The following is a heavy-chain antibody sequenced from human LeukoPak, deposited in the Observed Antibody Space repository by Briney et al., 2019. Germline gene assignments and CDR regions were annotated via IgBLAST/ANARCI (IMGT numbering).Heavy chain of an antibody. J-gene: IGHJ3*02. V-gene: IGHV4-59*10. Sequence: PSETLSRTCAVYGGSISSYYWSWIRQPAGKGLEWIGRIYTSGSTNYNPSLKSRVTMSVDTSKNQFSLKLSSVTAADTAVYYCARGISGGYNVCPDAFDIWGQGTMVTVSS. CDR2: IYTSGST. D-gene: IGHD5-24*01. CDR3: ARGISGGYNVCPDAFDI. CDR1: GGSISSYY.